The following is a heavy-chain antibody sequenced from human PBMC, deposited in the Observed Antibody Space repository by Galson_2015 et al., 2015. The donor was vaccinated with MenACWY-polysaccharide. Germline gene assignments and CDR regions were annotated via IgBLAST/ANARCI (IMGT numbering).Heavy chain of an antibody. CDR2: INSDGSST. J-gene: IGHJ6*02. D-gene: IGHD6-19*01. V-gene: IGHV3-74*01. CDR1: GFTFSSYW. CDR3: ARDGDSSGWYGGYYYYYGMDV. Sequence: SLRLSCAASGFTFSSYWMHWVRQAPGQGLVWVSRINSDGSSTSYADSVKGGFTISRDNAKNTLYLQMNSLRAEDTAVYYCARDGDSSGWYGGYYYYYGMDVWGQGTTGTVS.